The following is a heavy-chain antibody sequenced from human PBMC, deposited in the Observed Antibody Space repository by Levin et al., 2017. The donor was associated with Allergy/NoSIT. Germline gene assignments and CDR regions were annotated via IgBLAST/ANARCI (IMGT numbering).Heavy chain of an antibody. CDR2: IYYSGST. V-gene: IGHV4-39*01. J-gene: IGHJ4*02. CDR1: GGSISSTSYY. CDR3: ARRVSSWAFDY. D-gene: IGHD6-13*01. Sequence: SETLSLTCTVSGGSISSTSYYWGWIRQPPGKGLEWIGNIYYSGSTYYNPSLKSRVTISVDTSKSQFSLKLSSVTAADTAVYYCARRVSSWAFDYWGPGTLVTVSS.